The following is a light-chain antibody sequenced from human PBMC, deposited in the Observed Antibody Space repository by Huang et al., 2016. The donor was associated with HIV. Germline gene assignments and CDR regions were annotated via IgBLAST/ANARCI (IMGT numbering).Light chain of an antibody. Sequence: EVVMTQSPPTLYASPGERVTLSCRDSQSVGSHLAWLQQRPGQAPRALIYGASNRAPAVPGRFIGGGSGTQFTLTITSLQSEDFAIYYCQQYDSRPRTFGQGTRIEIK. CDR1: QSVGSH. CDR2: GAS. J-gene: IGKJ1*01. V-gene: IGKV3-15*01. CDR3: QQYDSRPRT.